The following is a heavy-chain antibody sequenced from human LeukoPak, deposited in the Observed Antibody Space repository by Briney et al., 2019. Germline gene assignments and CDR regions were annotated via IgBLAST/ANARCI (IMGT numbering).Heavy chain of an antibody. CDR1: GFTFSSYS. CDR2: ISSSSSYI. CDR3: ARGGWNAAFDY. Sequence: GGSLRLSCAASGFTFSSYSMNWVRQAPGKGLEWVSSISSSSSYIYYADSVKGRFTISRDNAKNSLYLQMNSLRAEGTAVYYCARGGWNAAFDYWGQGTLVTVSS. V-gene: IGHV3-21*01. D-gene: IGHD1-1*01. J-gene: IGHJ4*02.